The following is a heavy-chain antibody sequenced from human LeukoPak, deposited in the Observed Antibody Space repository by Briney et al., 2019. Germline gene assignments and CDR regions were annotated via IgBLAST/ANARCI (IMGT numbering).Heavy chain of an antibody. D-gene: IGHD5-24*01. J-gene: IGHJ4*02. CDR1: GFTFSNFA. CDR3: AKGMLVATTNFDY. V-gene: IGHV3-23*01. Sequence: PGGSLRLSCAASGFTFSNFAMTWVRQAPGKGLEWVSTFSGRTTNTYYADSVKGRFTISRNNSENTLYLQMNSLRAEDTAVYYCAKGMLVATTNFDYWGQGALVTVSS. CDR2: FSGRTTNT.